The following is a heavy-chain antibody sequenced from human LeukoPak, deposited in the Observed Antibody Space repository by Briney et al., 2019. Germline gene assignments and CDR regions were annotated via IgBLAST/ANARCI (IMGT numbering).Heavy chain of an antibody. CDR1: GFTFSSYS. D-gene: IGHD2-15*01. CDR3: AKDGGIGKGAFDI. Sequence: GGSLRLSCAASGFTFSSYSMSWVRQAPGKGLEWVSFISGSGGSTYYGDSVKGRFTISRDNSKNTLYLQMYSLRAEDTAVYYCAKDGGIGKGAFDIWGQGTMVTVSS. J-gene: IGHJ3*02. CDR2: ISGSGGST. V-gene: IGHV3-23*01.